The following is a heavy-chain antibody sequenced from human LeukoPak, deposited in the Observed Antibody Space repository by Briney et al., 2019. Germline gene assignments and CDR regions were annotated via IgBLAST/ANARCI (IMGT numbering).Heavy chain of an antibody. CDR2: INHSGST. D-gene: IGHD2-15*01. J-gene: IGHJ4*02. Sequence: PSETLSLTCAVYGGSFSGYYWSCIRQPPGKGLEGIGEINHSGSTNYNPSIKSRVTISVDTSKNQFSLKLSSVTAADTAVYYCARLLGYCSGGSCYSLDYWGQGTLVTVSS. CDR1: GGSFSGYY. CDR3: ARLLGYCSGGSCYSLDY. V-gene: IGHV4-34*01.